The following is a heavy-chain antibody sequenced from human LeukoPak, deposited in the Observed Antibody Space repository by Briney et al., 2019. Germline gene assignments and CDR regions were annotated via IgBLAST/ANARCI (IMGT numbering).Heavy chain of an antibody. V-gene: IGHV1-2*02. D-gene: IGHD6-19*01. CDR2: INPNSGGT. CDR1: GYTLTGYY. Sequence: ASVKVSCKASGYTLTGYYMHWVRQAPGQGLEWMGWINPNSGGTNYAQKFQGRVTMTRDTSISTAYMELSRLRSDDTAVYYCARAVAAPGYNWFDPWGQGTLVTVSS. J-gene: IGHJ5*02. CDR3: ARAVAAPGYNWFDP.